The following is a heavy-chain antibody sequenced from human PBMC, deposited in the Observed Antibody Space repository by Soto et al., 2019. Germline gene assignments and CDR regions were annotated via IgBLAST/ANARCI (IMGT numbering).Heavy chain of an antibody. CDR2: ISGSGGST. J-gene: IGHJ6*03. CDR3: AKVSTPHPGQLADSDYYYYTDV. D-gene: IGHD6-6*01. V-gene: IGHV3-23*01. CDR1: GFTFSSYA. Sequence: PGGSLRLSCAASGFTFSSYAMSWVRQAPGKGLEWVSAISGSGGSTYYADSVKGRFTISRDNSKNTLSLQMNSLRAEDTAVYYCAKVSTPHPGQLADSDYYYYTDVWGKGTTVTVSS.